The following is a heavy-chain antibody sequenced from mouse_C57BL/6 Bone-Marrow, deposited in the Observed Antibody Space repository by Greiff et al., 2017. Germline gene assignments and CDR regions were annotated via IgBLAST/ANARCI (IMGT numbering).Heavy chain of an antibody. V-gene: IGHV1-55*01. CDR3: ALVITTVVAHYFDY. D-gene: IGHD1-1*01. Sequence: QVQLQQPGAELVKPGASVKMSCKASGYTFTSYWITWVKQRPGQGLERIGDIYPGSGSTNYNEKFKSKATLTVDTSSSTAYMQLSSLTSEDSAVYYCALVITTVVAHYFDYWGQGTTLTVSS. CDR2: IYPGSGST. CDR1: GYTFTSYW. J-gene: IGHJ2*01.